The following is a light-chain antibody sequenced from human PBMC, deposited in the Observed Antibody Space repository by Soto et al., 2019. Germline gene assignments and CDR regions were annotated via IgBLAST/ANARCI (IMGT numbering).Light chain of an antibody. Sequence: QSVLTQPASVSGSPGQSITISCTGTSSDVGSYNLVSWYQQHPGKAPKLMIYEGSKRPSGVSNRFSGSKSGNTASLTISGLQAEDEADYYCCSYAGSSTFVYVFGTATKVTV. J-gene: IGLJ1*01. V-gene: IGLV2-23*03. CDR2: EGS. CDR1: SSDVGSYNL. CDR3: CSYAGSSTFVYV.